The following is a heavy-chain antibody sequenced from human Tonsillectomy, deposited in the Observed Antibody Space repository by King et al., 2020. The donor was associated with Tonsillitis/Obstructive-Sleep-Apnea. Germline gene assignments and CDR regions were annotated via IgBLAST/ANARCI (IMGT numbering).Heavy chain of an antibody. J-gene: IGHJ3*02. D-gene: IGHD6-19*01. V-gene: IGHV3-33*01. CDR3: ARDASHRGIAVAHDGFDI. CDR2: IWYEGSNK. Sequence: VKLVESGGGVVQPGRSLRLSCAASGFTFSNFGMHWVRQAPGKGLEWVAVIWYEGSNKYYSESVKGRFTISRDNSKNTLYLQMNSLRVEDTAVYYCARDASHRGIAVAHDGFDIWGHGTMVTVSS. CDR1: GFTFSNFG.